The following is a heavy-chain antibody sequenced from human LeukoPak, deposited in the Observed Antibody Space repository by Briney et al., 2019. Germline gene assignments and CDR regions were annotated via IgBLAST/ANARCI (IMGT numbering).Heavy chain of an antibody. D-gene: IGHD1-26*01. CDR1: GFTFSSYS. V-gene: IGHV3-21*01. Sequence: PGGSLRLSCAASGFTFSSYSMNWVRQAPWKGLEWVSSISSSSSYIYYADSVKGRFTISRDNAKNSLYLQMNSLRAEDTAVYYCARVAIGGSYEASYYYYYGMDVWGQGTTVTVSS. CDR2: ISSSSSYI. CDR3: ARVAIGGSYEASYYYYYGMDV. J-gene: IGHJ6*02.